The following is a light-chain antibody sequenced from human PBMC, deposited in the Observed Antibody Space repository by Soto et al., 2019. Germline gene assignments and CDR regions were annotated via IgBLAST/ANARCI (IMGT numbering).Light chain of an antibody. J-gene: IGKJ5*01. CDR2: GAS. CDR3: QHYGSTRT. CDR1: QSVSSSY. Sequence: EIVLTHSLGTLSLSPGERATRYCRASQSVSSSYLTWCQQKPGQAPRCVIYGASSRATGIPDRFSDSGFRKYIPLTISRVDAEVFAVYYCQHYGSTRTFGQGTRLEIK. V-gene: IGKV3-20*01.